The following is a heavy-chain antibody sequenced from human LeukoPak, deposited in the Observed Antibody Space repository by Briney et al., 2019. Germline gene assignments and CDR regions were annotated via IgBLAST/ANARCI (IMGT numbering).Heavy chain of an antibody. CDR1: GFTFSNYW. Sequence: PGGSLRLSCAASGFTFSNYWMHWVRHAPGKGLVWVSLINSVGSSTIYADSVKGRFTISRDNAKNTLYLQMNSLRAEDTAVYYCARGLTIFGAVNDAFDIWGQGTMVTVSS. V-gene: IGHV3-74*01. CDR3: ARGLTIFGAVNDAFDI. J-gene: IGHJ3*02. D-gene: IGHD3-3*01. CDR2: INSVGSST.